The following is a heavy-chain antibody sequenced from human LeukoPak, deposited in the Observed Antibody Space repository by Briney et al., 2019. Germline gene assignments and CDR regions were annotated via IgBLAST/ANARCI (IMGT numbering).Heavy chain of an antibody. V-gene: IGHV3-30*02. D-gene: IGHD3-10*02. CDR3: AKEELRRITMWGYMDV. CDR2: IRYDGSKK. Sequence: HPGGFLRLSCAASGFTFSSYGMHWVRQAPGKGLEWVAFIRYDGSKKYYTDSVKGRFTISRDNSKNTLYLQMNSLSAEDTAFYYCAKEELRRITMWGYMDVWGKGTTVTISS. CDR1: GFTFSSYG. J-gene: IGHJ6*03.